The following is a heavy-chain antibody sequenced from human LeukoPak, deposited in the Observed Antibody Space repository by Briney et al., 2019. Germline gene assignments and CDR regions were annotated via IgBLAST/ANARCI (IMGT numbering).Heavy chain of an antibody. CDR2: ISGSGGST. Sequence: GGSLRLSCAASGFTFSSYAMSWVRQAPGKGLEWVSAISGSGGSTYYADSVKGRFTISRDNSKNTLYLQMNSLRAEDTAVYYSANLYSSSWYLDYWGQGTLVTVSS. D-gene: IGHD6-13*01. CDR3: ANLYSSSWYLDY. J-gene: IGHJ4*02. CDR1: GFTFSSYA. V-gene: IGHV3-23*01.